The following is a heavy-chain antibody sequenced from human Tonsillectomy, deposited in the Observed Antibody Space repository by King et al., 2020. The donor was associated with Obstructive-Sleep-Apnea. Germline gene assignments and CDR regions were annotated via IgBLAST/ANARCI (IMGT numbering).Heavy chain of an antibody. D-gene: IGHD6-19*01. CDR1: GFTFNTYA. CDR2: ISDDGSNK. CDR3: AREFSSGWYQGWFDP. J-gene: IGHJ5*02. Sequence: VQLVESRGGVVQPGRSLRLSCAVSGFTFNTYAMHWVRQAPGKGLEWVAVISDDGSNKFYADSVKGRFTISRDNSKNTPYLQMNSLRAEDTAVYYCAREFSSGWYQGWFDPWGQGTLVTVSS. V-gene: IGHV3-30*04.